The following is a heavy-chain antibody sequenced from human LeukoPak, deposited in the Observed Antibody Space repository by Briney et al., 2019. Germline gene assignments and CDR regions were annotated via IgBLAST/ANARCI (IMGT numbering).Heavy chain of an antibody. CDR2: ISSSGSTI. J-gene: IGHJ5*02. CDR3: ASIPVAHGVS. Sequence: GGSLRLSCAASGFTFSSYEMNWVRQAPGKGLEWVSYISSSGSTIYYADSVKGRFTISRDNAKNSLYLQINSLRAEDTAVYYCASIPVAHGVSWGQGTLVTVSS. V-gene: IGHV3-48*03. D-gene: IGHD6-19*01. CDR1: GFTFSSYE.